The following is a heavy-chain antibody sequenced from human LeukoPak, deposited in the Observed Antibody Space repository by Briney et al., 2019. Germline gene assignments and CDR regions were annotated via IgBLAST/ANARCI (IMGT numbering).Heavy chain of an antibody. Sequence: SVKVSCKASGGTFSSYAISWVRQAPGQGLEWMGRIIPIFGTANYAQKFQGRVTITTDESTSTAYMELRSLRSDDTAVYYCARDTVGATRRGFFDYWGQGTLVTVSS. CDR1: GGTFSSYA. CDR3: ARDTVGATRRGFFDY. J-gene: IGHJ4*02. V-gene: IGHV1-69*05. CDR2: IIPIFGTA. D-gene: IGHD1-26*01.